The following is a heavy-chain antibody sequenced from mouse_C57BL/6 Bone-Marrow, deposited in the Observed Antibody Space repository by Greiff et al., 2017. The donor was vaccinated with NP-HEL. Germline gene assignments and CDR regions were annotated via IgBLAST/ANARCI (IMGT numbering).Heavy chain of an antibody. CDR2: IDPSDSYT. V-gene: IGHV1-59*01. CDR1: GYTFTSYW. J-gene: IGHJ2*01. Sequence: QVQLQQPGAELVRPGTSVKLSCKASGYTFTSYWMHWVKQRPGQGLEWIGVIDPSDSYTNYNQKFKGKATLTVDTSSSTAYMQLSSLTSEDSAVYYCGRGGTGLDYWGQGTTLTVSS. CDR3: GRGGTGLDY. D-gene: IGHD3-3*01.